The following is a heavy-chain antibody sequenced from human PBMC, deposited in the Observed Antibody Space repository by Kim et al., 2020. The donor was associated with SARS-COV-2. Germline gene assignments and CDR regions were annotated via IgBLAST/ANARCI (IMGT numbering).Heavy chain of an antibody. CDR3: AKDRGGSYNY. V-gene: IGHV3-23*01. Sequence: GGSLRLSCAASGFTFSSYAMSWVRQAPGKGLEGVSAISSSGGSTYYADSVKDRFTISRDNSKNTLYLQMNSLRAEDTAVYYCAKDRGGSYNYWGQGTLVTVSS. J-gene: IGHJ4*02. CDR2: ISSSGGST. D-gene: IGHD1-26*01. CDR1: GFTFSSYA.